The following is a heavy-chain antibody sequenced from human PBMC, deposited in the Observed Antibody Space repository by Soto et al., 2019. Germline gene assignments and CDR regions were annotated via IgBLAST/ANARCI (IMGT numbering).Heavy chain of an antibody. CDR2: IYYSGST. CDR3: AVPRWGSYGAFDI. D-gene: IGHD3-16*01. CDR1: GGSISSGGYY. V-gene: IGHV4-31*03. Sequence: QVQLQESGPGLVKPSQTLSLTCTVSGGSISSGGYYWSWIRQHPGKALEWIGYIYYSGSTYYNPSLKSRVTISVDTSKNQFSLKLSSVTAADTAVYYCAVPRWGSYGAFDIWGQGTMVTVSS. J-gene: IGHJ3*02.